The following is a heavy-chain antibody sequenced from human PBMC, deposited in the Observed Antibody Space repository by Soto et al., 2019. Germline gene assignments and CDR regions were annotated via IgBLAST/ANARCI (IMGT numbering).Heavy chain of an antibody. Sequence: PGGFLRLSCAASGFTFSSYSMNWVRQAPGKGLEWVSSISSSSYIYYADSVKGRFTISRDNAKNSLYLQMNSLRAEDTAVYYCARVPRRGIAAAGTADAFDIWGQGTMVNVSS. CDR3: ARVPRRGIAAAGTADAFDI. CDR2: ISSSSYI. D-gene: IGHD6-13*01. J-gene: IGHJ3*02. CDR1: GFTFSSYS. V-gene: IGHV3-21*01.